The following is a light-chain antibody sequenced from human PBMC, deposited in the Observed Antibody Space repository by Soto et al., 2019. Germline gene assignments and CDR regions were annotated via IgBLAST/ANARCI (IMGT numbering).Light chain of an antibody. CDR3: SSYTSSSTVV. CDR1: SSEVGGYNY. V-gene: IGLV2-14*01. Sequence: QSVLTQPASVSGSPGQSITISCTGTSSEVGGYNYVSWNQQHPGKAPKLMIYDVSNRPSGVSYRFSGSKSGNTASLTISGLQAEDEADYYCSSYTSSSTVVFGGGTQLTVL. J-gene: IGLJ2*01. CDR2: DVS.